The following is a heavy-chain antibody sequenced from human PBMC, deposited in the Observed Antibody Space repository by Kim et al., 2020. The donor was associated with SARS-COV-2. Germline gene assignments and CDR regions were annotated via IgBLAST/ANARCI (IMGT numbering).Heavy chain of an antibody. CDR3: ARASYYDSSGYRI. V-gene: IGHV4-59*01. D-gene: IGHD3-22*01. J-gene: IGHJ3*02. Sequence: YTPSPKSRVTISVDTSKNQFSLKLSSVTAADTAVYYCARASYYDSSGYRIWGQGTMVTVSS.